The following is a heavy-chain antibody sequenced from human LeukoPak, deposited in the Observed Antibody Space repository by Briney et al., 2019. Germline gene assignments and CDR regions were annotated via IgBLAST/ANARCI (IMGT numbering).Heavy chain of an antibody. D-gene: IGHD1-26*01. CDR3: ARASYPDAFDI. J-gene: IGHJ3*02. V-gene: IGHV4-34*01. CDR2: INHSGST. Sequence: SETLSLTCAVYGGSFSGYYWSWIRQPPGKGLEWIGEINHSGSTNYNPSLKSRVTISVDTSKNQFSLKLSSVTAADTAVYYCARASYPDAFDIWGQGTMVTVSS. CDR1: GGSFSGYY.